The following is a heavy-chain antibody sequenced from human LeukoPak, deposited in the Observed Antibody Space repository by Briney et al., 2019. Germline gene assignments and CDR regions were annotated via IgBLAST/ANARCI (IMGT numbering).Heavy chain of an antibody. CDR3: AKERVSGGSGSYYHEGVDY. J-gene: IGHJ4*02. CDR1: GFTFSSYA. D-gene: IGHD3-10*01. V-gene: IGHV3-23*01. CDR2: ISGSGGST. Sequence: PGGSLRLSCAASGFTFSSYAMSWVRQAPGKGLEWVSAISGSGGSTYYADSVKGRFTISRDNSKNTLYLQMNSLRAEDTAVYYCAKERVSGGSGSYYHEGVDYWGQGTLVTVPS.